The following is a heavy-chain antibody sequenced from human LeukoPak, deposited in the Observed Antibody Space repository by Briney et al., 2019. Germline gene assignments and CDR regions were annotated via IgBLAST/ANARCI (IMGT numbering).Heavy chain of an antibody. CDR3: AKDTYYDYVWGSYRYAPGYFDY. CDR1: GFTFSSHQ. Sequence: PGGSLRLSCATSGFTFSSHQMHWVRQAPGKGLEWVSGISWNSGSIGYADSVKGRFTISRDNAKNSLYLQMNSLRAEDTALYYCAKDTYYDYVWGSYRYAPGYFDYWGQGTLVTVSS. V-gene: IGHV3-9*01. J-gene: IGHJ4*02. CDR2: ISWNSGSI. D-gene: IGHD3-16*02.